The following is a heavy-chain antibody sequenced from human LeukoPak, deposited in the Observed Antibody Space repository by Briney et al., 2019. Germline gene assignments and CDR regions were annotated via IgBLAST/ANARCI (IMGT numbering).Heavy chain of an antibody. V-gene: IGHV3-15*01. CDR3: TTFYGSGSYYNVDY. CDR1: GFTFSSYA. J-gene: IGHJ4*02. D-gene: IGHD3-10*01. Sequence: GGSLRLSCAASGFTFSSYAMSWVRQAPGKGLEWVGRIKSKTDGGTTDYAAPVKGRFTISRDDSKNTLYLQMNSLKTEDTAVYYCTTFYGSGSYYNVDYWGQGTLVTVSS. CDR2: IKSKTDGGTT.